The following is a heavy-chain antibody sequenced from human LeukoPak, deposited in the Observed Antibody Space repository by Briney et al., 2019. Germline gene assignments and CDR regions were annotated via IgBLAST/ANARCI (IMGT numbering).Heavy chain of an antibody. CDR2: IYPGDSDT. J-gene: IGHJ4*02. CDR3: ALQPNYPGVD. V-gene: IGHV5-51*01. D-gene: IGHD3-3*01. CDR1: GYSSTSYW. Sequence: GASLKISCKGSGYSSTSYWIGWVSQMPGKGLEWMGVIYPGDSDTRYSPSFKGQVTISADKSISTAYLQWSSLKASDTAMYYCALQPNYPGVDWGQGTLVAVFS.